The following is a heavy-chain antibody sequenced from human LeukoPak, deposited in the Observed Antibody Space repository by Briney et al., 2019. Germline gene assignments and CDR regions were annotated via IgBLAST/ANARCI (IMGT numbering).Heavy chain of an antibody. CDR3: ARVLVESKGHYLYYCDY. CDR1: GYTFTGYY. Sequence: ASVKVSCNSSGYTFTGYYMHWVGQAPGQGLEWMGWINPNSGGTNYAQKFQGRVTMTRDTSISTAYMELSRLRSDDTAVYYCARVLVESKGHYLYYCDYWGQGTLVTVSS. CDR2: INPNSGGT. J-gene: IGHJ4*02. D-gene: IGHD3-22*01. V-gene: IGHV1-2*02.